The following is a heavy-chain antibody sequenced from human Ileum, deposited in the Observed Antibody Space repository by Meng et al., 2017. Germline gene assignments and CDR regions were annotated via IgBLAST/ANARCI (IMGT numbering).Heavy chain of an antibody. Sequence: VRPSRGGEGLCESSGPLYPPVAANGGSFSGYYCGWIRQPPGKGLEWIVEISHSGSTHYNPSLKSRLTISVDTSNNQFSLKLNSVTAADTAVYYCARGGVAARLGTWGQGALVTVSS. CDR1: GGSFSGYY. J-gene: IGHJ4*02. V-gene: IGHV4-34*02. CDR3: ARGGVAARLGT. CDR2: ISHSGST. D-gene: IGHD6-6*01.